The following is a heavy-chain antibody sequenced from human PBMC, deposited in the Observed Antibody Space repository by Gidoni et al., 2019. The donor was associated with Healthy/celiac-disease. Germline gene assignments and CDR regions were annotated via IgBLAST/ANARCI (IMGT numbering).Heavy chain of an antibody. J-gene: IGHJ3*02. V-gene: IGHV3-33*01. CDR1: GFTFSSYG. Sequence: QVQLVESGGVVVQPGRSLRLSCAASGFTFSSYGMHWVRQAPGQGLEWVAVIWYDGSNKYYADSVKGRFTISRDNSKNTLYLQMNSLRAEDTAVYYCARESVGATGGAFDIWGQGTMVTVSS. CDR3: ARESVGATGGAFDI. CDR2: IWYDGSNK. D-gene: IGHD1-26*01.